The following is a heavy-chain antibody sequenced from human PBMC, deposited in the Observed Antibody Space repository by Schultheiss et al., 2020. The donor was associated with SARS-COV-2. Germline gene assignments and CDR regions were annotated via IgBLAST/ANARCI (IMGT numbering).Heavy chain of an antibody. CDR2: ISWNSGSI. J-gene: IGHJ4*02. D-gene: IGHD2-21*02. CDR3: ARSRDRADY. V-gene: IGHV3-9*01. CDR1: SSGGYY. Sequence: SSGGYYWSWIRQHPGKGLEWVSGISWNSGSIGYADSVKGRFTISRDNAKNSLYLQMNSLRAEDTAVYYCARSRDRADYWGQGTLVTVSS.